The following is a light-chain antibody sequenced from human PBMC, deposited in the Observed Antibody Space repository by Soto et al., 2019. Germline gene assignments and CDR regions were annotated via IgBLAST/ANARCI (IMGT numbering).Light chain of an antibody. CDR1: QSLLHSIGHDY. V-gene: IGKV2-28*01. CDR2: LGS. Sequence: EIVMTQSPLSLPVTPGEPASISCTSSQSLLHSIGHDYLDWYFHRPGQSPQLLISLGSNRASGVPARFSGSGAGTHFTLTISRVEAEDVGVYYCIQSLQMPRTFGQGTRV. CDR3: IQSLQMPRT. J-gene: IGKJ1*01.